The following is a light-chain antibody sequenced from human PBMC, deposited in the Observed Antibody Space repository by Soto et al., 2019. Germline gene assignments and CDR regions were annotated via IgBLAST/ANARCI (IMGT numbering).Light chain of an antibody. CDR3: CSYAGSYTFV. CDR2: DVS. V-gene: IGLV2-11*01. CDR1: SSDVGVYNY. Sequence: QSALTQPRSVSGSPGQSVTISCTGTSSDVGVYNYVSWYQQYPGKAPKIMIYDVSKRPSGVPDRFSGSKSDNTASLNISGPQAEDEADYYCCSYAGSYTFVFGIGTKVTVL. J-gene: IGLJ1*01.